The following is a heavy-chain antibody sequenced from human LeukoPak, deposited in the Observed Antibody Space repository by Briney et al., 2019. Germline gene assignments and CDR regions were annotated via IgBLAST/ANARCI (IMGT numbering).Heavy chain of an antibody. V-gene: IGHV1-69*01. CDR1: GGTFSNYI. Sequence: ASVKVSCKSSGGTFSNYIISWVRQAPGQGLEWMGGIIPILGSTSHAQKFQGRVTITVDESTSTAYMQLSSLRSEDTAVYYCAGAAVYYYYMDVWGKGTTVTVSS. J-gene: IGHJ6*03. CDR2: IIPILGST. CDR3: AGAAVYYYYMDV.